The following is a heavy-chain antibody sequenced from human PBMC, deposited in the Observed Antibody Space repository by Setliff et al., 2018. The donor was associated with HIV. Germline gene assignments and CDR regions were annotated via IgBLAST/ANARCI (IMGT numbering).Heavy chain of an antibody. D-gene: IGHD2-15*01. CDR2: IIPVFGTA. CDR3: ARANELLTRFSYYYYYMDV. J-gene: IGHJ6*03. V-gene: IGHV1-69*05. CDR1: GGTFSSSA. Sequence: GASVKVSCKESGGTFSSSAISWVRQAPGQGLEWMGGIIPVFGTANYAQKFQDRVTFTTAESTVYMEVSSLRSEDTAVYYCARANELLTRFSYYYYYMDVWGEGTTVTVSS.